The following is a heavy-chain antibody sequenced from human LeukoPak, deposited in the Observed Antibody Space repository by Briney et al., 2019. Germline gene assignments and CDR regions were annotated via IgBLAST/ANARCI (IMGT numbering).Heavy chain of an antibody. Sequence: SETLSLTCAVYGGSFSGYYWSWIRQPPGKGLEWIGEINHSGSTNYNPSLKSRVTISVDTSKNQFSLKLSSVTAADTAVYYCAGGRVVGVSRGLGVRSWGQGTLVTVSS. D-gene: IGHD1-26*01. J-gene: IGHJ5*02. CDR2: INHSGST. CDR1: GGSFSGYY. V-gene: IGHV4-34*01. CDR3: AGGRVVGVSRGLGVRS.